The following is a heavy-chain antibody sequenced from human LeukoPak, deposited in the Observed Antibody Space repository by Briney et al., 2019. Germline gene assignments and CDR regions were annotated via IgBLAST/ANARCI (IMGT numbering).Heavy chain of an antibody. CDR3: ARISYDSSGYYDY. J-gene: IGHJ4*02. CDR2: IDSDGNIT. CDR1: GFTFSSYW. V-gene: IGHV3-74*01. Sequence: GGSLRLSCAASGFTFSSYWMHWVRQAPGKGLVWVSRIDSDGNITTYADSVKGRFTISRDNAKNTLYLQMNSLRAEDTAVYYCARISYDSSGYYDYWGQGTLVTVSS. D-gene: IGHD3-22*01.